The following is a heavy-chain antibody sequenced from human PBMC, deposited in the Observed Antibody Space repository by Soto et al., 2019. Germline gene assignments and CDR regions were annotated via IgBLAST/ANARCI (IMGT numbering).Heavy chain of an antibody. Sequence: WTWIRQHPGKGLEWSGYIYYSGSTYYNPSLKSRVTISMDTSENQFSLKLSSVTAADTAVYYCAKGHSSATSLDSWGQGILVTVSS. CDR3: AKGHSSATSLDS. D-gene: IGHD6-25*01. V-gene: IGHV4-31*02. CDR2: IYYSGST. J-gene: IGHJ4*02.